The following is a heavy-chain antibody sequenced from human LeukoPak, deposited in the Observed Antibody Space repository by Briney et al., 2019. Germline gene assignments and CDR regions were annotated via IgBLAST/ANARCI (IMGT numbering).Heavy chain of an antibody. CDR3: ARFITMVRGGGFDY. V-gene: IGHV3-66*01. Sequence: PGGSLRLSCAASGFTVSSNYMSWVRQAPGKGLEWVSVIYSGGSTYYADSVKGRFTISRDNSKNTLYLQMNSLRAEDTAVYYCARFITMVRGGGFDYWGQGTLVTVSS. CDR1: GFTVSSNY. J-gene: IGHJ4*02. CDR2: IYSGGST. D-gene: IGHD3-10*01.